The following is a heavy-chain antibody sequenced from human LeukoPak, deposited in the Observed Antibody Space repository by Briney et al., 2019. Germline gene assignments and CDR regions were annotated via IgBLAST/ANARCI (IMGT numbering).Heavy chain of an antibody. D-gene: IGHD6-19*01. J-gene: IGHJ4*02. CDR2: ISTSSSYI. CDR3: WGYSSGWYYFDY. V-gene: IGHV3-21*04. CDR1: GFTFSSYS. Sequence: GGSLRLPWEASGFTFSSYSINWVRQAPGRGLGWVSFISTSSSYIHYADSVKGRFTISRDNSKNTLYLQMNSLRAEDTAVYYCWGYSSGWYYFDYWGQGTLVTVSS.